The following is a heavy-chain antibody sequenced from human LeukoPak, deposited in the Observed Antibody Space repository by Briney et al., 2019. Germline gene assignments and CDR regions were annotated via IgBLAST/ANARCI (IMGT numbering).Heavy chain of an antibody. CDR3: ARGGYCTNGVCFRDPNFYHYMDV. CDR1: SGTFNDYY. V-gene: IGHV4-34*01. CDR2: INHVGST. Sequence: SETLSLTCTIYSGTFNDYYCTWIRQPPGKGLEWIGEINHVGSTNYNPSLKSRVTISLDTSKKQFSLKLSSVTAADTAVYYCARGGYCTNGVCFRDPNFYHYMDVWGKGTTVTVSS. J-gene: IGHJ6*03. D-gene: IGHD2-8*01.